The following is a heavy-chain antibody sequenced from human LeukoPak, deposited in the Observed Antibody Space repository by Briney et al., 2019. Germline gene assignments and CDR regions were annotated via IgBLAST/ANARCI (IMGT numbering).Heavy chain of an antibody. D-gene: IGHD3-3*01. J-gene: IGHJ6*02. CDR2: ISAYNGNT. CDR1: GYTFTSYG. Sequence: GASVKVSCKASGYTFTSYGISWVRQAPGQGLEWMGWISAYNGNTNYAQKLQGRVTMTTDTSTSTAYMELRSLRSDDTAVYYCARDYDFWGGYYNYYYYGMDVWGQGTTVTVSS. V-gene: IGHV1-18*01. CDR3: ARDYDFWGGYYNYYYYGMDV.